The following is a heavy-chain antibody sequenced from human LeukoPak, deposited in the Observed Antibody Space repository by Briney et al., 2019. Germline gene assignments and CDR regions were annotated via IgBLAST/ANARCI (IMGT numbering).Heavy chain of an antibody. CDR3: AKPLGGSYLFDL. V-gene: IGHV3-23*01. D-gene: IGHD1-26*01. J-gene: IGHJ4*02. CDR2: ISGSGGST. Sequence: GGSLRLSCAASGFTFSSYAMSWVRQAPGKGLEWVSAISGSGGSTYYADSVKGRFTISRDTSKSTLFLQMTNLRVEDTAVYYCAKPLGGSYLFDLWGPGTLVIVSS. CDR1: GFTFSSYA.